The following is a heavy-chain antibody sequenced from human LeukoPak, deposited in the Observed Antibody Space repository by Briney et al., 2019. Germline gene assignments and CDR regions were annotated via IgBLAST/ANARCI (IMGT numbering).Heavy chain of an antibody. J-gene: IGHJ4*02. CDR2: ISDDGSNK. Sequence: GGSLRLSCAASGFTFSSYGMHWVRQAPGKGLEWVAAISDDGSNKYYADSVEGRFTISRDNSKNTVYLQMNSLRAEDTAVYYCAKDLENYYDSSGYVDYWGQGTLVTVSS. CDR3: AKDLENYYDSSGYVDY. V-gene: IGHV3-30*18. D-gene: IGHD3-22*01. CDR1: GFTFSSYG.